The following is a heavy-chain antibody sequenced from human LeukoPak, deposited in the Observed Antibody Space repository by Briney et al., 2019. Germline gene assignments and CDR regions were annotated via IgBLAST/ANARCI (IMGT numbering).Heavy chain of an antibody. V-gene: IGHV3-66*01. CDR1: GCTGSSHY. CDR3: ARDIGGTVEVATMNY. J-gene: IGHJ4*02. Sequence: GGSLRLSCVASGCTGSSHYMSWVRQAPGKGLEWVSVIYRGDGTYYADSVKGRFTISRDNSKNTVYLQMNSLRAEDTAVYYCARDIGGTVEVATMNYWGQGTLVTVSS. D-gene: IGHD5-24*01. CDR2: IYRGDGT.